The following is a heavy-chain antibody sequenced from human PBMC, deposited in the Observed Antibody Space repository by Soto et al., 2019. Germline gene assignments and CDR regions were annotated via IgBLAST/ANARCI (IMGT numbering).Heavy chain of an antibody. CDR3: ARRGGGPYYYYYGMDV. D-gene: IGHD3-16*01. CDR2: IIPIFGTA. J-gene: IGHJ6*02. CDR1: GGTFSSYA. Sequence: QVQLVQSGAEVKKPGSSVKVSCKASGGTFSSYAISWVRQAPGQGLEWMGGIIPIFGTANYAQKYQGRVTMIADESTSTAYMVLSSLRSEDTAVYYGARRGGGPYYYYYGMDVWGQGTTVTVSS. V-gene: IGHV1-69*01.